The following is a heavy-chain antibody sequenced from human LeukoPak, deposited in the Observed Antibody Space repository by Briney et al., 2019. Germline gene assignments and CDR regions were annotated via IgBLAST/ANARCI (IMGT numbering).Heavy chain of an antibody. Sequence: PGGSLRLSCAASGFTFSSYWMSWVRQAPGKGLEWVANIKQDGSEKYYVDSVKGRFTVSRDNAKNSLYLQMNSLRAEDTAVYYCARGPEKGIQLWLNRGYYFDYWGQGTLVTVSS. CDR3: ARGPEKGIQLWLNRGYYFDY. V-gene: IGHV3-7*01. D-gene: IGHD5-18*01. CDR1: GFTFSSYW. J-gene: IGHJ4*02. CDR2: IKQDGSEK.